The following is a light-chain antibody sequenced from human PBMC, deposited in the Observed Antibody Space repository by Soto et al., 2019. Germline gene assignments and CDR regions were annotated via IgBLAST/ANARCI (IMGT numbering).Light chain of an antibody. J-gene: IGKJ1*01. CDR2: GAS. V-gene: IGKV3-20*01. CDR1: ESFNNNY. CDR3: QQYGSSGT. Sequence: PGERATLPCRVSESFNNNYLSWYQQKPGQAPRLLIYGASNRAIGIPDRFSGSGSGTDFTLTISRLEPEDFAVYYCQQYGSSGTFGQGTKVDIK.